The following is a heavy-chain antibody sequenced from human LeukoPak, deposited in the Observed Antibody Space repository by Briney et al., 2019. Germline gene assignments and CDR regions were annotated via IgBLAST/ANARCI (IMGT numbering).Heavy chain of an antibody. J-gene: IGHJ6*02. CDR3: TTDEDWNYARKDV. CDR1: GFTFNYAW. CDR2: TVSEIDGGTT. V-gene: IGHV3-15*04. Sequence: GGSLRLSCAASGFTFNYAWMSWVRQVPGKGLEWVGQTVSEIDGGTTDYAAPVKGRFTISRDDSKSTLYLQMNSLKIEDTAVYYCTTDEDWNYARKDVWGQGATVIVS. D-gene: IGHD1-7*01.